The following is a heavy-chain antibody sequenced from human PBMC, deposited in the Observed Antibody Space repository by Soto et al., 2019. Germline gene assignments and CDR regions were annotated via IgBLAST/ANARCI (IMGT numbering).Heavy chain of an antibody. D-gene: IGHD3-10*01. CDR3: ARDGERGSESPNFAY. CDR2: ISYDGSNK. Sequence: QVQLVESGGGVVQPGRSLRLSCAASGFTFSSYAMHWVRQAPGKGLEWVAVISYDGSNKYYADSVKGRFTISRDNSKNTLYLQMNSLRAEDTAVYYSARDGERGSESPNFAYWGQGTLVNVS. J-gene: IGHJ4*02. CDR1: GFTFSSYA. V-gene: IGHV3-30-3*01.